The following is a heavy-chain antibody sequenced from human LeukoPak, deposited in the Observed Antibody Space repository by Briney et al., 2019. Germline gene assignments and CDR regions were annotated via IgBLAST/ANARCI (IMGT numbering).Heavy chain of an antibody. V-gene: IGHV3-21*01. CDR2: ISSSSYI. D-gene: IGHD3-22*01. Sequence: GGSLRLSCAASGFTFSSYSMNWVRQAAGRGLDWVSSISSSSYIYYAHSVQGRFTISRENAKNSLYPEMNSLRAEDTAVYYCARAPAYYYDSSGLNWGQGTLVTVSS. CDR3: ARAPAYYYDSSGLN. CDR1: GFTFSSYS. J-gene: IGHJ4*02.